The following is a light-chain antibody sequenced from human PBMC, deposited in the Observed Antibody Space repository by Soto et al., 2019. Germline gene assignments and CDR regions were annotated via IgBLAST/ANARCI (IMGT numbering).Light chain of an antibody. CDR1: QSVSDY. V-gene: IGKV3-20*01. J-gene: IGKJ1*01. CDR3: QQYGSSPWT. Sequence: IVLTQSPATLSLSPGERATLSCRASQSVSDYLAWYQQKPGQAPRLLIYGASSRATGIPDRFSGSGSGTDFTLTISRLEPEDFAVYYCQQYGSSPWTFGQGTKVDIK. CDR2: GAS.